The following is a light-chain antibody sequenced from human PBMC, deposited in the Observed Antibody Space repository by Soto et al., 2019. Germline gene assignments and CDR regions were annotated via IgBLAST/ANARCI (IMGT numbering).Light chain of an antibody. CDR2: GAS. V-gene: IGKV3-15*01. CDR1: QSVSSN. J-gene: IGKJ3*01. Sequence: EIVMTQSPATLSVSPGERATLSCRASQSVSSNLAWYQQKPGQAPRLLIYGASTRATGIPARFSGSGSGTAFPLTIRSLQSEDFAVYYCQQYNNWPPLTFGPGTKVDIK. CDR3: QQYNNWPPLT.